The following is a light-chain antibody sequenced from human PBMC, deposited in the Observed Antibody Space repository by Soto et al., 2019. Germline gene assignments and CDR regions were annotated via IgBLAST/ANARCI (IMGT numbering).Light chain of an antibody. Sequence: MTQSPATLSMSPGETATLSCRASQNINSDLTWFQQRPGQAPRLLIYDASTRAAGIPARFSGSGSGTEFTLTISSLQSEDFAVYYCQQYNHWPRTFGQGTKVEIK. J-gene: IGKJ1*01. CDR2: DAS. V-gene: IGKV3-15*01. CDR3: QQYNHWPRT. CDR1: QNINSD.